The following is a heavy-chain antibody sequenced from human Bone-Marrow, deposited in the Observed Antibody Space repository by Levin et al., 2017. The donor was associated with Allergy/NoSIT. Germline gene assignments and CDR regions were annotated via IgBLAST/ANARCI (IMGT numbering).Heavy chain of an antibody. Sequence: LSLTCVASGFTFSDSWMQWVRQAPGQGLVWVSRIKSDGTWTNYADSVKGRFTISRDNANNTVYLQMNSLRAEDTAVYFCVRGYCGADCYSIPFDYWGQGALVTVSS. D-gene: IGHD2-21*02. J-gene: IGHJ4*02. CDR2: IKSDGTWT. CDR3: VRGYCGADCYSIPFDY. CDR1: GFTFSDSW. V-gene: IGHV3-74*01.